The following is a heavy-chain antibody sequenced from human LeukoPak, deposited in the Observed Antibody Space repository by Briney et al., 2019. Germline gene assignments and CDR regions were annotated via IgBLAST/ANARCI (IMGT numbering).Heavy chain of an antibody. V-gene: IGHV4-59*08. CDR2: IYNSGNK. J-gene: IGHJ4*02. Sequence: SETLSLTCTVSGGSISSDYWQWIRQPPGKGLEWVGYIYNSGNKHYNSSLKSRVTISIDTSKNQFSLKLASVTAADTAVYYCATRGYWGQGTLVAVSS. D-gene: IGHD3-10*01. CDR1: GGSISSDY. CDR3: ATRGY.